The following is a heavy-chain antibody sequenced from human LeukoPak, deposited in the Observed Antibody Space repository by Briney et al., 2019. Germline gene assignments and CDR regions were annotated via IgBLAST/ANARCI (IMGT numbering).Heavy chain of an antibody. D-gene: IGHD6-19*01. CDR3: ARRRRAVAGRPSVWFDP. CDR1: GGSISGGGYS. V-gene: IGHV4-30-4*07. CDR2: IFYSGTT. J-gene: IGHJ5*02. Sequence: SETLSLTCAVSGGSISGGGYSWSWIRQPPGKGLEWIGYIFYSGTTYYNPSLKSRVTISVDTSKNQFSLKLSSVTAADTAVYYCARRRRAVAGRPSVWFDPWGQGTLVTVSS.